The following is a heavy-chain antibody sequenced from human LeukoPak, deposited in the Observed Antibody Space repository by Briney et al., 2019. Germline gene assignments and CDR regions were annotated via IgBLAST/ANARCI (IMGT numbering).Heavy chain of an antibody. D-gene: IGHD1-14*01. Sequence: GGSLRLSCAASGFIFNNYWMSWVRQVPGKGLEWVANIKPDGSEKYYVDSVKGRFTISRDEAKDSVYLQMNSLRVEDTAVYYCARDWAGRTTQYNYFGPWGQGTLVTVSS. CDR1: GFIFNNYW. V-gene: IGHV3-7*01. CDR2: IKPDGSEK. CDR3: ARDWAGRTTQYNYFGP. J-gene: IGHJ5*02.